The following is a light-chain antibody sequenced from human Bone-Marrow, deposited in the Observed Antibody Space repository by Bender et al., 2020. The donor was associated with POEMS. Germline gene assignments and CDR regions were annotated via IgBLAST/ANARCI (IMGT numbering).Light chain of an antibody. CDR3: QAWDSDTVV. J-gene: IGLJ2*01. CDR1: VLARRD. Sequence: SYELTQPSSVAVSPGQTARITCSGDVLARRDSRWLQQKPGQAPILVIYKENERPSGIPERFSGSNSGTTVSLIIGGAQVDDEADYYCQAWDSDTVVFGGGTRLSVL. V-gene: IGLV3-27*01. CDR2: KEN.